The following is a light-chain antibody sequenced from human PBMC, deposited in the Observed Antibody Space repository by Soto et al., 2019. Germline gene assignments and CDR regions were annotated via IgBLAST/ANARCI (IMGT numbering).Light chain of an antibody. Sequence: QTVVTQDASLSVSPGGTVTLTCGLNSGSVSTSLYPSWYQQTPGQAPRTLIHSTNTRSSGVPDRFSGSILGNKAALTITGAQADDESDYYCVLYMGSGISWVFGGGTQLTVL. CDR3: VLYMGSGISWV. J-gene: IGLJ3*02. CDR2: STN. V-gene: IGLV8-61*01. CDR1: SGSVSTSLY.